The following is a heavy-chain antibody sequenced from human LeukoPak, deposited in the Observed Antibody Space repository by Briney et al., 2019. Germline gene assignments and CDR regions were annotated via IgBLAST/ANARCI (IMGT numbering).Heavy chain of an antibody. J-gene: IGHJ3*02. CDR3: ARDQINAFDI. D-gene: IGHD3-16*01. CDR2: INWNGGST. V-gene: IGHV3-20*03. Sequence: VSGINWNGGSTGYADSVKGRFTISRDNSKNTLYLQMNSLRAEDTAVYYCARDQINAFDIWGQGTMVTVSS.